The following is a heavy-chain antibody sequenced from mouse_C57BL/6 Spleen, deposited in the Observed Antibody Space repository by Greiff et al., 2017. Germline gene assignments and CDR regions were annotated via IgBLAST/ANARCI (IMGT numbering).Heavy chain of an antibody. CDR2: IYPGDGDT. J-gene: IGHJ2*01. D-gene: IGHD1-1*01. Sequence: QVQLQQSGPELVKPGASVKISCKASGYAFSSSWMNWVKQRPGKGLEWIGRIYPGDGDTNYNGKFKGKATLTADKSSSTAYMQLSSLTSEDSAVYFCARSKLYYGSSYYYFDYWGQGTTLTVSS. V-gene: IGHV1-82*01. CDR3: ARSKLYYGSSYYYFDY. CDR1: GYAFSSSW.